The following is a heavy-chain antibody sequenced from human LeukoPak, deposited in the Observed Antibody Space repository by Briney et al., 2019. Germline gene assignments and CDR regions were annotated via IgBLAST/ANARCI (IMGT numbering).Heavy chain of an antibody. CDR2: IYYSGST. D-gene: IGHD7-27*01. Sequence: SETLSLTCTVSGGSISSGDYYWSWIRQPPGKGLEWIGYIYYSGSTYYNPSLKSRVTISVDTSKNQFSPKLSSVTAADTAVYYCARGTGDGGFDYWGQGTLVTVSS. CDR3: ARGTGDGGFDY. J-gene: IGHJ4*02. V-gene: IGHV4-30-4*01. CDR1: GGSISSGDYY.